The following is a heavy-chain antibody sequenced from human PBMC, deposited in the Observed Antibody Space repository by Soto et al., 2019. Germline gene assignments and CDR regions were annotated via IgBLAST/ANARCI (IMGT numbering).Heavy chain of an antibody. V-gene: IGHV4-34*01. Sequence: SETLSLTCAVYGGSFSGYYWSWIRQPPGKGLEWIGEINHSGSTNYNPSLKSRVTISVDTSKNQFSLKLSSVTAADTAVYYCASRGSIGVGEWDYFDYWGQGTLVTVSS. J-gene: IGHJ4*02. CDR2: INHSGST. CDR3: ASRGSIGVGEWDYFDY. CDR1: GGSFSGYY. D-gene: IGHD3-16*01.